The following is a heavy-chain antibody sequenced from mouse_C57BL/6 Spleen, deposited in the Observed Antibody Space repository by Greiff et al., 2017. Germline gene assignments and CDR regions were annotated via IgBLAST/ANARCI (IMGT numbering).Heavy chain of an antibody. CDR2: ISSGGSYT. CDR1: GFTFSSYG. Sequence: DVKLVESGGDLVKPGGSLKLSCAASGFTFSSYGMSWVRQTPDKRLEWVATISSGGSYTYYPDSVKGRFTISRDNAKNTLYLQMSSLKSEDTAMYYCATYYSNYDAMDYWGQGTSVTVSS. CDR3: ATYYSNYDAMDY. J-gene: IGHJ4*01. D-gene: IGHD2-5*01. V-gene: IGHV5-6*02.